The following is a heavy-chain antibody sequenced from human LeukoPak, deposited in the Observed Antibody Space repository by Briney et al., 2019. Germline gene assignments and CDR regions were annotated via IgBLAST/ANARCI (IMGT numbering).Heavy chain of an antibody. CDR3: ARRYSNSYFVY. V-gene: IGHV4-38-2*01. J-gene: IGHJ4*02. CDR2: VYQSGIT. Sequence: SETLSLTCAVSGYSISSGYYWGWIRQPPGKGLEWIGNVYQSGITYYNASLKSRVTISVDTSKNQFSLKLNSVTAADTAVYYCARRYSNSYFVYWGQGTLVTVSS. CDR1: GYSISSGYY. D-gene: IGHD4-11*01.